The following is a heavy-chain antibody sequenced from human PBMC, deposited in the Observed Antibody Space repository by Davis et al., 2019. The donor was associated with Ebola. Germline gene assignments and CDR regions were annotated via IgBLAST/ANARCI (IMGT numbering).Heavy chain of an antibody. Sequence: SETLSLTCTVSGDSITNYYWTWIRQPPGKGLEWIAEVDHSGTTNYNSSLKSRLTISVDRSENQFSLKMKSLTAADTAVYYCATGKDTSFDYWGQGTLVTVSS. J-gene: IGHJ4*02. CDR1: GDSITNYY. CDR2: VDHSGTT. CDR3: ATGKDTSFDY. D-gene: IGHD2-15*01. V-gene: IGHV4-34*01.